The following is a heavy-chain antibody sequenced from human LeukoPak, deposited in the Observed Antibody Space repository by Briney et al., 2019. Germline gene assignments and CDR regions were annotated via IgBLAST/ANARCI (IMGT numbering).Heavy chain of an antibody. J-gene: IGHJ4*02. D-gene: IGHD2-21*02. V-gene: IGHV1-18*01. Sequence: ASVKVSCKASGYTFTSYGISWVRQAPGQGLEWMGWISAYNGNTNYAQKLQGRVTMTTDTSTSTAYMELRSLRFDDTAVYYCARACGGDCYLYYFDYWGQGTLVTVSS. CDR3: ARACGGDCYLYYFDY. CDR2: ISAYNGNT. CDR1: GYTFTSYG.